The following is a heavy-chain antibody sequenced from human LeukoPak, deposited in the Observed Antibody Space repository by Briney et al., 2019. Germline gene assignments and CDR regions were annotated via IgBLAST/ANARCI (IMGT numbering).Heavy chain of an antibody. V-gene: IGHV3-53*01. CDR1: GFTFSNYF. CDR3: GRGVAAAGADY. Sequence: GGSLRLFCAASGFTFSNYFISWVRQAPGKGLEWVSDIYSSDKTYYADSMKDRFTISRDSSKNTLYLQMNNLRVEDTVVYYCGRGVAAAGADYWGQGTLVTVSS. D-gene: IGHD6-13*01. J-gene: IGHJ4*02. CDR2: IYSSDKT.